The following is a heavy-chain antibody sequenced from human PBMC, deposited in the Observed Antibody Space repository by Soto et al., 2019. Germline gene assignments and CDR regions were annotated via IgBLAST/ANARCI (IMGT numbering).Heavy chain of an antibody. CDR1: GGSISSYNW. Sequence: QVQLQVSGPGLVKPSGTLSLTCAVSGGSISSYNWWSWVRQPPGKGLEWIGEIYHSGSTNYNPSLKSRVTISLDKSKNQFSLKLNSVTAADTAVYYCARTSERDYTFFDYWGQGTLVTVSS. V-gene: IGHV4-4*02. J-gene: IGHJ4*02. CDR3: ARTSERDYTFFDY. CDR2: IYHSGST. D-gene: IGHD4-4*01.